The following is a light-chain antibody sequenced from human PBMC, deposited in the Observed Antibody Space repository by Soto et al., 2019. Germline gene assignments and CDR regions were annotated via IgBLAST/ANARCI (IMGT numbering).Light chain of an antibody. CDR2: AAS. V-gene: IGKV1-12*01. CDR3: QQDNSFPYT. J-gene: IGKJ2*01. Sequence: IQMTQSPSSVSASVGDRVTITCRASQGVSNWLAWYQQKPGKAPKLLIYAASTLRSGVPSRFRGSGSGTDFTFTISSLQPEDFATYYCQQDNSFPYTFGPGTKLEIK. CDR1: QGVSNW.